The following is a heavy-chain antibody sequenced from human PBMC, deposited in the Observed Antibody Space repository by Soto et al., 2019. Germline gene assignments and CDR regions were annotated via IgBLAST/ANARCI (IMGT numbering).Heavy chain of an antibody. Sequence: PSETLSLTCTVSGGSISSGDYYWSWIRQPPGKGLEWIGYIYYSGSTYYNPSLKSRVTISVDTSKNQFSLKLSSVTAADTAVYYCASGLTAVAGTGYYFDYWGQGTLVTVSS. CDR3: ASGLTAVAGTGYYFDY. V-gene: IGHV4-30-4*02. J-gene: IGHJ4*02. CDR2: IYYSGST. D-gene: IGHD6-19*01. CDR1: GGSISSGDYY.